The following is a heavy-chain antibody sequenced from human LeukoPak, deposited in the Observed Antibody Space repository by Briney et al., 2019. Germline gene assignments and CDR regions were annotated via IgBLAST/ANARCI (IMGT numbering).Heavy chain of an antibody. CDR1: GGSISSSSYY. Sequence: SETLSLTCTVSGGSISSSSYYWGWIRQPPGKGLEWIGSIYYSGSTYYNPSLKSRVTISVDTSKNQFSLKLSSVTAADTAVYYCARRVVGATISWFDPWGQGTLVTVSS. CDR2: IYYSGST. J-gene: IGHJ5*02. CDR3: ARRVVGATISWFDP. D-gene: IGHD1-26*01. V-gene: IGHV4-39*01.